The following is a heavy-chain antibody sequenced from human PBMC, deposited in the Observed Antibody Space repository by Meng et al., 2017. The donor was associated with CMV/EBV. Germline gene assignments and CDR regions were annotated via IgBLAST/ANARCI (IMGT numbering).Heavy chain of an antibody. CDR2: IHYNGRA. CDR3: AREVNVPVTSDGFDI. D-gene: IGHD3-10*02. CDR1: GGSISNGNYF. J-gene: IGHJ3*02. Sequence: QVQLQESGPGLVKPSQTLSLTCSGSGGSISNGNYFWSWVRQHPGKGLEWIGYIHYNGRAYYNPSLKSRVTISVDTSKNQFFLNLNSVTAADTAVYYCAREVNVPVTSDGFDIWGQGTMVTVSS. V-gene: IGHV4-31*03.